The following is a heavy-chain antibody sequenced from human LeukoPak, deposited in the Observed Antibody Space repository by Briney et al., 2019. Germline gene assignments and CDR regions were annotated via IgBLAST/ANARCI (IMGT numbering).Heavy chain of an antibody. CDR2: ITTGDGNT. J-gene: IGHJ4*02. CDR3: AKDGGLWVSAHWGDS. Sequence: PGGSLRLSCTASGFTFSNYTMTWARQAPGKGLKWVSTITTGDGNTYYADSVKGRFTVSRDDSKNTLYLQMNSLRAEDTAVYYCAKDGGLWVSAHWGDSWGRGTLVTVSS. V-gene: IGHV3-23*01. D-gene: IGHD7-27*01. CDR1: GFTFSNYT.